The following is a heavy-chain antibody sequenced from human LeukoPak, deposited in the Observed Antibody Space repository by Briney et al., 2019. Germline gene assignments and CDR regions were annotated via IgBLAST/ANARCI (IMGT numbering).Heavy chain of an antibody. Sequence: ASVKVSCKASGYTSTNYGINWVRQAPGQGLEWMGWISADKGNTHYAQNLQGRVTMTTDTSTNTAYMELRSLRSDDTAVYYCARNLQGGYAASWGQGTLVTVSS. J-gene: IGHJ4*02. CDR3: ARNLQGGYAAS. CDR1: GYTSTNYG. CDR2: ISADKGNT. D-gene: IGHD6-25*01. V-gene: IGHV1-18*01.